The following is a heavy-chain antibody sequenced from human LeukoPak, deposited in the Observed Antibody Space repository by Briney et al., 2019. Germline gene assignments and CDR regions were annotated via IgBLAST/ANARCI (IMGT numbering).Heavy chain of an antibody. Sequence: SETLSLTCTVSGGSIGSYYWSWIRQPPGKGLEWIGYIYYTGSTDYNPSLKSRVTISVDTSKNQFSLKLSSVTAADTAVYYCAREAQYYYDSSGYYKYYFDYWGQGTLVTVSS. D-gene: IGHD3-22*01. J-gene: IGHJ4*02. V-gene: IGHV4-59*12. CDR2: IYYTGST. CDR3: AREAQYYYDSSGYYKYYFDY. CDR1: GGSIGSYY.